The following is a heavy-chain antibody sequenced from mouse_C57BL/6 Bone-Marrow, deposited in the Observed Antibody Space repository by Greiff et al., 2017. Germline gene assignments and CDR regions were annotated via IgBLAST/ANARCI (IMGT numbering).Heavy chain of an antibody. CDR3: ARRYGFDY. Sequence: VQLQQPGAELVKPGASVKLSCKASGYTFTSYWMQWVKQRPGQGLEWIGESDPSDSYTNYNQKFKGKATLTLDTSSSTAYMQLSSLTSEDSAVYYCARRYGFDYWGQGTTLTVSS. D-gene: IGHD1-1*02. J-gene: IGHJ2*01. CDR1: GYTFTSYW. CDR2: SDPSDSYT. V-gene: IGHV1-50*01.